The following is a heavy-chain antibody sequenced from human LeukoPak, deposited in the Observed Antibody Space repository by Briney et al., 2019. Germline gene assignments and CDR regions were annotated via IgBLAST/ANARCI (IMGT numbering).Heavy chain of an antibody. V-gene: IGHV3-23*01. Sequence: GGSLRLSCAASGFTFSSYAMSWVRQAPRKGLEWVSGISGTGGSTYYADSVRGRFTISRDNSKNTLYLQMNSLRAEDTAVYYCAREPHNYYDSSGYYNYFDYWGQGTLVTVSS. CDR1: GFTFSSYA. D-gene: IGHD3-22*01. J-gene: IGHJ4*02. CDR2: ISGTGGST. CDR3: AREPHNYYDSSGYYNYFDY.